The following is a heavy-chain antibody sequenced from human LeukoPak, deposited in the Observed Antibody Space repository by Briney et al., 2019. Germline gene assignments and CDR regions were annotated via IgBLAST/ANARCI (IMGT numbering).Heavy chain of an antibody. J-gene: IGHJ5*02. CDR1: GFTFSSYS. CDR3: ARDNIVAGVWFDP. D-gene: IGHD5-12*01. Sequence: GGSLRLSCAASGFTFSSYSMNWVRQAPGKGLEWVSSISSSSSYIYYADSVKGRFTISRDNAKNSLYLQMNSLRAEDTAVYYCARDNIVAGVWFDPWGQGTLVTVSS. V-gene: IGHV3-21*01. CDR2: ISSSSSYI.